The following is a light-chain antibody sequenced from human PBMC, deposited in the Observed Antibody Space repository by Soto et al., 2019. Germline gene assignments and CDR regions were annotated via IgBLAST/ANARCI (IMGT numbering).Light chain of an antibody. V-gene: IGLV2-14*01. Sequence: QSVRTQPASVSGSPGQSITISCTGTSSDVGGYDYVSWYQLHPGKAPKLMVFEVNNRPSGVSYRFSGSKSGNTASLTISGLQAEDEADYFCSSYSISTAYLFGTGTKVTVL. CDR3: SSYSISTAYL. J-gene: IGLJ1*01. CDR2: EVN. CDR1: SSDVGGYDY.